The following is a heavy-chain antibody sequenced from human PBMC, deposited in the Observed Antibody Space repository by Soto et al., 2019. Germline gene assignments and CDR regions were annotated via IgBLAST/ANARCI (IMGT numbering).Heavy chain of an antibody. V-gene: IGHV3-23*01. CDR1: GFTFSSYA. CDR2: ISGSGGST. CDR3: AKDLTWELAYFDY. J-gene: IGHJ4*02. Sequence: GGSLRISCAASGFTFSSYAMSWVRQAPGKGLEWVSAISGSGGSTYYADSVKGRFTISRDNSKNTLYLQMNSLRAEDTAVYYCAKDLTWELAYFDYWGQGTLVTVSS. D-gene: IGHD1-26*01.